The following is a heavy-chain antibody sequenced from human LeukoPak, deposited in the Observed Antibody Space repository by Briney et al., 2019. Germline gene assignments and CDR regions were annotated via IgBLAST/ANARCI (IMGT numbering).Heavy chain of an antibody. Sequence: ASVKVSCKASGYTFSSYYMHWVRQAPGQGLEWMGIINSSGGSTSYAQKFQGRVTMTRDMSTSTVYMELSSLRSEDTAVYYCARDSNLYYYYYMDVWGKGTTVTVSS. V-gene: IGHV1-46*01. CDR2: INSSGGST. CDR3: ARDSNLYYYYYMDV. D-gene: IGHD1-14*01. CDR1: GYTFSSYY. J-gene: IGHJ6*03.